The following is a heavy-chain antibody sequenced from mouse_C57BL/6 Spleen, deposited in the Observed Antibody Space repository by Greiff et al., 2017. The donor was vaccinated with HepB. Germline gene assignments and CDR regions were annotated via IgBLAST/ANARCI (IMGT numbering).Heavy chain of an antibody. Sequence: VQLQQSGAELVRPGASVKLSCTASGFNIKDDYMHWVKQRPEQGLEWIGWIDPENGDTEYASKFQGKATITADTSSNTAYQQLSSLTSEDTAVYYCTTRDGKLSIWGQGTTLTVSS. J-gene: IGHJ2*01. CDR3: TTRDGKLSI. CDR2: IDPENGDT. D-gene: IGHD1-1*01. CDR1: GFNIKDDY. V-gene: IGHV14-4*01.